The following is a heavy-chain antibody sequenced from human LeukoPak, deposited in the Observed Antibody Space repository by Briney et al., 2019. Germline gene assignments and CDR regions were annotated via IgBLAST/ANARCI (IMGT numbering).Heavy chain of an antibody. J-gene: IGHJ6*04. D-gene: IGHD3-9*01. V-gene: IGHV4-59*01. CDR3: ARAGQYYDILTGSIYYYYGIDV. CDR2: IYYSGST. Sequence: PSETLSLTCTVSGGSISSYYWSWIRQPPGKGLEWIGYIYYSGSTNYNPSLKSRVTISVDTSKNQFSPKLSSVTAADTAVYHCARAGQYYDILTGSIYYYYGIDVWGNGTTVTVSS. CDR1: GGSISSYY.